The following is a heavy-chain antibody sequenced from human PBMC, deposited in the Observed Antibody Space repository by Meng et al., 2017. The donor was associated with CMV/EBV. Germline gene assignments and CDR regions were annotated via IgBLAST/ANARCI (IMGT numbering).Heavy chain of an antibody. J-gene: IGHJ3*02. CDR3: ATCSSTSCYTDDAFDI. CDR2: IIPIFGTA. CDR1: GGTFSSYG. D-gene: IGHD2-2*02. V-gene: IGHV1-69*05. Sequence: SVKVSCKASGGTFSSYGISWVRQAPGQGLEWMGEIIPIFGTANYAQKFQGRVTITTDESTSTDYMELSSLRSEDTAVYYCATCSSTSCYTDDAFDIWGQGTMVTVSS.